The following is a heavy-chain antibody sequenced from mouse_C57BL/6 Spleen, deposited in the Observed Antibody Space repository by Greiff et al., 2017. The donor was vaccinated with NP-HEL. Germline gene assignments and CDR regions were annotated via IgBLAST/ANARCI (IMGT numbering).Heavy chain of an antibody. Sequence: QVQLQQPGAELVMPGASVKLSCKASGYTFTSYWMHWVKQRPGQGLEWIGEIDPSDSYTNYNQKFKGKSTLTVDKSSSTAYMQLSSLTSEDSAVYYCARLHYYGSSSPMDYWGQGTSVTVSS. CDR3: ARLHYYGSSSPMDY. V-gene: IGHV1-69*01. CDR1: GYTFTSYW. J-gene: IGHJ4*01. D-gene: IGHD1-1*01. CDR2: IDPSDSYT.